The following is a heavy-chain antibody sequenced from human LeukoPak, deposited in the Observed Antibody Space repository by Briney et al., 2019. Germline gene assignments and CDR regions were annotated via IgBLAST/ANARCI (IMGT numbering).Heavy chain of an antibody. CDR1: GFAFSNAW. CDR2: IKRKTDGGTT. D-gene: IGHD3-10*01. J-gene: IGHJ5*02. CDR3: TTSLLWFGEFSS. Sequence: PGGSLRLSCSASGFAFSNAWMSWVRQAPGKGREWVGRIKRKTDGGTTDYAAPVKGRFTISRDDSKNTLYLQMNSLKTADTAVYYCTTSLLWFGEFSSWGKGTLVTVSS. V-gene: IGHV3-15*01.